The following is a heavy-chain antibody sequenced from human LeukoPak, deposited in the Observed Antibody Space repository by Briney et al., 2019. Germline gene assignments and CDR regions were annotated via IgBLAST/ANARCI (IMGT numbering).Heavy chain of an antibody. Sequence: GASVKVSCKASGGTFSSYAISWVRQAPGQGLEWMGGIIPIFGTANYAQKFQGRVTMTEDTSTDTAYMELSSLRSEDTAVYYCATRDIVVVPAAMSDAFDIWGQGTMVTVSS. CDR2: IIPIFGTA. D-gene: IGHD2-2*01. J-gene: IGHJ3*02. V-gene: IGHV1-69*06. CDR1: GGTFSSYA. CDR3: ATRDIVVVPAAMSDAFDI.